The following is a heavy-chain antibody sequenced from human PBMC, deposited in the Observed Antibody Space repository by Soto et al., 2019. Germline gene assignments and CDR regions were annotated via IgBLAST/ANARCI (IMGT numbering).Heavy chain of an antibody. D-gene: IGHD2-2*01. CDR1: GGSISSYY. Sequence: SETLSLTCTVSGGSISSYYWSWIRQPPGKELEWIGYIYYSGSTNYNPSLKSRVTISVDTSKNQFSLKLSSVTAADTAVYYCARVSTDIVVVPVPYGMDVWGQGTTVTASS. CDR2: IYYSGST. CDR3: ARVSTDIVVVPVPYGMDV. V-gene: IGHV4-59*01. J-gene: IGHJ6*02.